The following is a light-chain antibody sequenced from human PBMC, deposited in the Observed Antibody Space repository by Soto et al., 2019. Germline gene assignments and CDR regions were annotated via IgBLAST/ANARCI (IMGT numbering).Light chain of an antibody. CDR2: DAS. J-gene: IGKJ3*01. CDR3: QQYANLPLT. V-gene: IGKV1-33*01. CDR1: DDISNY. Sequence: DIQMTQSPSSLSASVGDRVTITCQARDDISNYLNWYQQKPGKAPKVLIYDASHLESGVPSRFSGGGSGTEFTFTISSLQAEDIATYYCQQYANLPLTFGPGTKVDIK.